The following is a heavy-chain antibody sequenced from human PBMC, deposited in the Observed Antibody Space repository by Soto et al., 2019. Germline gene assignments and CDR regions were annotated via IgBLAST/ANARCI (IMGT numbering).Heavy chain of an antibody. Sequence: QVQLQESGPGLVKPSQTLSLTCTVSGGSISSGGYYWSWIRQHPGKGLEWIGYIYYSGRTYYNPSLKSRVTISVDTSKNQFSLKLSSVTAADTAVYYCARCGDSGGSCPQERWGQGTLVTVSS. D-gene: IGHD2-15*01. CDR1: GGSISSGGYY. CDR2: IYYSGRT. V-gene: IGHV4-31*03. CDR3: ARCGDSGGSCPQER. J-gene: IGHJ4*02.